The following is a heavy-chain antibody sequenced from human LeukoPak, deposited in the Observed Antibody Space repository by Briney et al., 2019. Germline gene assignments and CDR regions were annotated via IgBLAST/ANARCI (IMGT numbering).Heavy chain of an antibody. D-gene: IGHD2-2*01. CDR2: ISGSGGST. V-gene: IGHV3-23*01. CDR3: AKEGLYCSSTSCYVEN. J-gene: IGHJ4*02. Sequence: PGGSLRLSCAASGFTFSSYAMSWVRQAPGKGLEWVSAISGSGGSTYYADSVKGRFTTSRDNSKNTLYLQMNSLRAEDTAVYYCAKEGLYCSSTSCYVENWGQGTLVTVSS. CDR1: GFTFSSYA.